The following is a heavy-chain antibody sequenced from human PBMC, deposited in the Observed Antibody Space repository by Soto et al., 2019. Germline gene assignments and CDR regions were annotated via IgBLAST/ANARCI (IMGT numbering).Heavy chain of an antibody. CDR1: GFTFSNAW. CDR2: IKSKTDGGTT. D-gene: IGHD6-19*01. CDR3: RSAGSSGWYFDY. Sequence: EVQLVESGGGLVKPGGSLRLSCAASGFTFSNAWMNWVRQAPGKGLEWVGGIKSKTDGGTTDYAAPVKGRFTISRDDSKNTLYLQMNSLKTEDTAVYYCRSAGSSGWYFDYWGQGTLVTVSS. J-gene: IGHJ4*02. V-gene: IGHV3-15*07.